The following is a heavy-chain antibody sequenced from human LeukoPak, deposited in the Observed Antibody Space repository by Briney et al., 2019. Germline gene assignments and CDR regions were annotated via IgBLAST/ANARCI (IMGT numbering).Heavy chain of an antibody. D-gene: IGHD2-2*01. CDR1: GFTFSSYS. Sequence: TGGSLRLSCAASGFTFSSYSMNWVRQAPGKGLEWVSYISSSGSTIDYADSVKGRFTISRDNAKNSLYLQMNSLRAEDTAVYYCARSIPAGNRRWGQGTLVTVSS. CDR2: ISSSGSTI. J-gene: IGHJ4*02. CDR3: ARSIPAGNRR. V-gene: IGHV3-48*04.